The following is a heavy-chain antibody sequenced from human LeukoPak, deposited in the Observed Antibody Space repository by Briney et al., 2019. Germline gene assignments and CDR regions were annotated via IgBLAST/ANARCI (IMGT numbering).Heavy chain of an antibody. J-gene: IGHJ4*02. CDR3: ARDPYGDYGFDY. CDR2: IYSGGST. D-gene: IGHD4-17*01. CDR1: GFTVSSNY. Sequence: PGGSLRLSCAASGFTVSSNYMSWVRQAPGKGLEGVSVIYSGGSTYYADSVKGRFTISRDNSKNTLYLQMNSLRAEDTAVYYCARDPYGDYGFDYWGQGTLVTVSS. V-gene: IGHV3-53*01.